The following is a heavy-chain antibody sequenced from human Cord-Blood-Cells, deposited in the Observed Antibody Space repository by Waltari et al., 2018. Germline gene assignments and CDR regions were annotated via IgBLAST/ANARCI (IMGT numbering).Heavy chain of an antibody. D-gene: IGHD1-1*01. CDR3: ARGREGGQLSLDY. Sequence: QVQLQQWGAGLLKPSETLSLTCAVYGGSFSGYYWSWIRQPPGKGLEWAGEINHSGSTHYNPSLTSLVTISVDTSKNQFSLKLSSVTAADTAVYYCARGREGGQLSLDYWGQGTLVTVSS. CDR1: GGSFSGYY. CDR2: INHSGST. J-gene: IGHJ4*02. V-gene: IGHV4-34*01.